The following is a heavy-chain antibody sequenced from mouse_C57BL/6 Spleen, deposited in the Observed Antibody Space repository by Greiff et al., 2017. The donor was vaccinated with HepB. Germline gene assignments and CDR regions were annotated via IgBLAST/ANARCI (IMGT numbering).Heavy chain of an antibody. J-gene: IGHJ3*01. Sequence: EVQLVESGGGLVQTKGSLKLSCAASGFTFNTYAMHWVRQAPGKGLEWVARIRSKSSNYATYYADSVKDRFTISRDDSQSMLYLQMNNLKTEDTAMYYCVRDLGTWAWFAYWGQGTLVTVSA. CDR2: IRSKSSNYAT. CDR1: GFTFNTYA. CDR3: VRDLGTWAWFAY. V-gene: IGHV10-3*01. D-gene: IGHD3-3*01.